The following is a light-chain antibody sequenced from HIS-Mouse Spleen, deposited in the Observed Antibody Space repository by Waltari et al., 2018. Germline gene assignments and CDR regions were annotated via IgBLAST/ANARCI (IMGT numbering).Light chain of an antibody. CDR2: EVS. CDR1: SSDVGGYNS. V-gene: IGLV2-14*01. J-gene: IGLJ2*01. Sequence: QSALTQPASVSGSPGQSITISCTGPSSDVGGYNSVSWYKHHPGKAPKLMIYEVSNWPSGVSNRFSGSKSGNTASLTISGLQAEDEADYYCSSYTSSSTVVFGGGTKLTVL. CDR3: SSYTSSSTVV.